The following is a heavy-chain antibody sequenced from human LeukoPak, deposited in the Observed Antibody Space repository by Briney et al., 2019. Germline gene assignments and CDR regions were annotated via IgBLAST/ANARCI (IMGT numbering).Heavy chain of an antibody. CDR1: GGSFSGYY. CDR3: ARGVWFGELSWFDP. V-gene: IGHV4-59*12. J-gene: IGHJ5*02. Sequence: PSETLSLTCAVYGGSFSGYYWSWIRQPPGKGLEWIGYIYYSGSTNYNPSLKSRVTMSVDTSKNQFSLKLSSVTAADTAVYYCARGVWFGELSWFDPWGQGTLVSVSS. D-gene: IGHD3-10*01. CDR2: IYYSGST.